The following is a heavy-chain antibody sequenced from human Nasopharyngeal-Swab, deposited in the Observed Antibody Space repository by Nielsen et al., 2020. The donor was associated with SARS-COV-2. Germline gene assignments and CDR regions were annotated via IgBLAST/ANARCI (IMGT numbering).Heavy chain of an antibody. CDR2: INPGSGGT. CDR1: GYTFNNYY. J-gene: IGHJ6*02. CDR3: ARRGRCSGSSCDMDV. Sequence: ASVTVSCKASGYTFNNYYIHWVRQAPGQGLEWMGMINPGSGGTTYAQKFQGRVTMTRDTSTSTVFMDLGSLRSEDTAVYYCARRGRCSGSSCDMDVWGQGTTVTVSS. V-gene: IGHV1-46*02. D-gene: IGHD2-2*01.